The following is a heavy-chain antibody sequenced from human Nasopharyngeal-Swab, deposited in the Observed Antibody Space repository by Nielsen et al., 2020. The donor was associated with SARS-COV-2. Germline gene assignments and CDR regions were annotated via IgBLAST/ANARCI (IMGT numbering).Heavy chain of an antibody. V-gene: IGHV4-30-4*01. CDR3: ARDPTPLSYYYYYYMDV. CDR2: IYYSGST. J-gene: IGHJ6*03. Sequence: WIRQPPGKGLEWIGYIYYSGSTYYNPSLKSRVTISVDTSKNQFSLKLSSVTAADTAVYYCARDPTPLSYYYYYYMDVWGKGTTVTVSS.